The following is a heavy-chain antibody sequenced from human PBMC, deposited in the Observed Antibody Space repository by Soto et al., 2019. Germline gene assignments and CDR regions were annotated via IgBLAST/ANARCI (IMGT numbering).Heavy chain of an antibody. CDR3: ARGYCSGGSCYSEIGFWFDP. D-gene: IGHD2-15*01. CDR2: INPSGGSA. J-gene: IGHJ5*02. CDR1: GYTFTSHY. Sequence: ASVKVSCKASGYTFTSHYMHWVRQAPGQGLERMGIINPSGGSASYAQKYQGRVTMTRDTSTSTVYMELSSLRSEDTAVYYCARGYCSGGSCYSEIGFWFDPWGQGTLVTVSS. V-gene: IGHV1-46*01.